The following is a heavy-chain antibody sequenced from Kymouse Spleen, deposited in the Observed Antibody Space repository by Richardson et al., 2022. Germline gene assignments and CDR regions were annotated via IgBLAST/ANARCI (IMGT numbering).Heavy chain of an antibody. CDR1: GGSISSYY. Sequence: QVQLQESGPGLVKPSETLSLTCTVSGGSISSYYWSWIRQPPGKGLEWIGYIYYSGSTNYNPSLKSRVTISVDTSKNQFSLKLSSVTAADTAVYYCARESSSPYYYYGMDVWGQGTTVTVSS. V-gene: IGHV4-59*01. D-gene: IGHD6-6*01. CDR2: IYYSGST. J-gene: IGHJ6*02. CDR3: ARESSSPYYYYGMDV.